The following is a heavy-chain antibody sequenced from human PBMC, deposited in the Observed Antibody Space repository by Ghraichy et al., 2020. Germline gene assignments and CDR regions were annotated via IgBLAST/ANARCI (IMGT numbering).Heavy chain of an antibody. CDR1: GYSSPTYW. CDR2: IYPSDSDT. Sequence: GGSLRLSCRGSGYSSPTYWTGWVRQSPGKGLEWMGIIYPSDSDTRYSPSFQGQVTISTDESINTVYLQWTSLKASDTAIYYCARHQYNGNFGAFDIWGQGTIVTVSS. V-gene: IGHV5-51*01. CDR3: ARHQYNGNFGAFDI. J-gene: IGHJ3*02. D-gene: IGHD1-7*01.